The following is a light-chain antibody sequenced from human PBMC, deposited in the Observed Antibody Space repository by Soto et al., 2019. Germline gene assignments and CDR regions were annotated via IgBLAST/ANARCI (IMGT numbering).Light chain of an antibody. Sequence: QSVLTQPASVSGSPGQSITISCTGTSSDVGIYNLVSWYQHHPGKAPKLMIYEVSKRPSGVSNRFSGSKSGNTASLTISGLQAEDEDDYYCCSYAGSSSLVFGGGTKVTV. CDR3: CSYAGSSSLV. CDR2: EVS. J-gene: IGLJ3*02. CDR1: SSDVGIYNL. V-gene: IGLV2-23*02.